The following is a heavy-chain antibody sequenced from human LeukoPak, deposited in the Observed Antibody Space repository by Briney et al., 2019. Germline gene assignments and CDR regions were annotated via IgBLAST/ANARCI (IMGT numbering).Heavy chain of an antibody. Sequence: GESLKISCKGSGYTFTNYWIGWVRQMPGKGLEWMGIINSGGSDSSYSPSFQGRVTISADKSISTAYLQWSSLKASDTAMYYCARHPPDKPDYWGQGTLVTVSS. CDR2: INSGGSDS. V-gene: IGHV5-51*01. CDR3: ARHPPDKPDY. J-gene: IGHJ4*02. CDR1: GYTFTNYW.